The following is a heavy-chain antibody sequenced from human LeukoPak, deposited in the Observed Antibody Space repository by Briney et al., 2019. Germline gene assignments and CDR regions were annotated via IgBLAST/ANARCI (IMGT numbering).Heavy chain of an antibody. J-gene: IGHJ4*02. V-gene: IGHV3-23*01. CDR1: GFTFISYA. CDR3: AKDGSGSYWSASDY. CDR2: ISGSGGST. Sequence: AGGSLRLSCAASGFTFISYAMSWVRQAPGKGLEWVSAISGSGGSTYYADSVKGRFTISRDNSKNTLYLQMNSMRAEDTAVYYCAKDGSGSYWSASDYWGQGNLVTVSS. D-gene: IGHD3-10*01.